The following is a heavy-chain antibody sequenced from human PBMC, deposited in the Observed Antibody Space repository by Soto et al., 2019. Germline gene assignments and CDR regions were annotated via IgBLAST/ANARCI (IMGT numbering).Heavy chain of an antibody. D-gene: IGHD4-17*01. J-gene: IGHJ4*02. CDR2: IIPILGIA. V-gene: IGHV1-69*02. CDR1: GGNFSSYT. Sequence: ASVKVSCKASGGNFSSYTISWVRQAPGQGLEWMGRIIPILGIANYAQKFQGRVTITADKSTSTAYMELSSLRSEDTAVYYCARVVFTVTTATRGYYFDYWGQGTLVTVSS. CDR3: ARVVFTVTTATRGYYFDY.